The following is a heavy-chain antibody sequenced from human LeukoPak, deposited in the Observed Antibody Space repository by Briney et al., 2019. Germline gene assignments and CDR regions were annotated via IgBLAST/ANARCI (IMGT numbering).Heavy chain of an antibody. V-gene: IGHV4-38-2*01. J-gene: IGHJ4*02. CDR2: IYYSGNT. CDR3: ARQTGSGLFILP. D-gene: IGHD3/OR15-3a*01. CDR1: GFPFSAYA. Sequence: GSLRLSCAASGFPFSAYAMSWIRQPPGKGLEWIGSIYYSGNTYYNASLKSQVSISIDTSKNQFSLRLTSVTAADTAVYYCARQTGSGLFILPGGQGTLVTVSS.